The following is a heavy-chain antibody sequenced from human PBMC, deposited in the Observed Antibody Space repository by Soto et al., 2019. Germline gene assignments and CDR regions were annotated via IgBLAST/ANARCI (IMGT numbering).Heavy chain of an antibody. CDR1: GGSISSSSYY. CDR3: ARGEMATTHYYYYGMDV. V-gene: IGHV4-39*07. Sequence: PSETLSLTCTVSGGSISSSSYYWGWIRQPPGKGLEWIGSIYYSGSTYYNPSLKSRVTISVDTSKNQFSLKLSSVTAADTAVYYCARGEMATTHYYYYGMDVWGQGTTVTVSS. D-gene: IGHD5-12*01. J-gene: IGHJ6*02. CDR2: IYYSGST.